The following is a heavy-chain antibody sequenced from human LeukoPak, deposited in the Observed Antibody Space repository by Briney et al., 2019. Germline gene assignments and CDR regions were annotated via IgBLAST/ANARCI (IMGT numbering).Heavy chain of an antibody. V-gene: IGHV1-24*01. CDR1: GYTLTELS. J-gene: IGHJ4*02. CDR3: ATPGSSGYLTHFDY. D-gene: IGHD3-22*01. Sequence: ASVKVSCKVSGYTLTELSMHWVRQAPGKGLEWMGGLDPEDGETIYAQEFQGRVTMTEDTSTDTAYMELSSLRSEDTAVYYCATPGSSGYLTHFDYWGQGTLVTVSS. CDR2: LDPEDGET.